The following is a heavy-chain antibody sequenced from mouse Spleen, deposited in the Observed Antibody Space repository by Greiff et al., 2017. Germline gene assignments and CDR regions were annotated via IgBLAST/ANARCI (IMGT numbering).Heavy chain of an antibody. CDR3: ARRHYGTGIGYFDV. J-gene: IGHJ1*01. Sequence: VQLQQSGPELVKPGASVKISCKASGYSFTDYNMNWVKQSNGKSIEWIGVINPNYGTTSYNQKFKGKATLTVDQSSRTAYMQLNSLTSADSAVYSCARRHYGTGIGYFDVWGAGTTVTVSS. V-gene: IGHV1-39*01. CDR1: GYSFTDYN. CDR2: INPNYGTT. D-gene: IGHD1-1*02.